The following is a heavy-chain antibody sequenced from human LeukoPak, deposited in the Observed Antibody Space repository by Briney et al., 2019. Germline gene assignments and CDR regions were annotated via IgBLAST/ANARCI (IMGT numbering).Heavy chain of an antibody. CDR1: GGSFSDYY. D-gene: IGHD3-16*01. V-gene: IGHV3-7*01. CDR3: ARERPPRHLGRAPSSAFDI. Sequence: ETLSLTCTVSGGSFSDYYWIWIRQPPGKGLEWVANIKQDGSEKYYVDSVKGRFTISRDNAKNSLYLQMNSLRAEDTAVYYCARERPPRHLGRAPSSAFDIWGQGTMVTVSS. J-gene: IGHJ3*02. CDR2: IKQDGSEK.